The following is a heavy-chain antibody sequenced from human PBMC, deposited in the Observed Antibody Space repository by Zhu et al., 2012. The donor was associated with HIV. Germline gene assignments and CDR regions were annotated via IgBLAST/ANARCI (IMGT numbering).Heavy chain of an antibody. CDR1: GGSFSGYY. V-gene: IGHV4-34*01. CDR3: ASLDYYDSGGYYYAAFDI. D-gene: IGHD3-22*01. Sequence: QVHLQQWGAGLLKPSETLSLTCAVYGGSFSGYYWNWIRQPPGKGLEWIGEINHSGSTNYNPSLKSRVTISVDTSKNQFSLKLSSVTAADTAVYCCASLDYYDSGGYYYAAFDIWGQGTMVTVSS. J-gene: IGHJ3*02. CDR2: INHSGST.